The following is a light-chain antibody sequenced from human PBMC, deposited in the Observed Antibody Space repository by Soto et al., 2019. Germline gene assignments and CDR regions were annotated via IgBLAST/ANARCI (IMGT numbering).Light chain of an antibody. CDR2: GAS. Sequence: EIVMTQSPATLSVSPGERATLTCRASQSLSYNLAWYQQKPGQAPRLLIYGASTRATGIPARFSGSGSGTEFTLTISSLQSEDFAVYYCQQYNYWPPLAFGGGTKVEIK. CDR1: QSLSYN. CDR3: QQYNYWPPLA. J-gene: IGKJ4*01. V-gene: IGKV3-15*01.